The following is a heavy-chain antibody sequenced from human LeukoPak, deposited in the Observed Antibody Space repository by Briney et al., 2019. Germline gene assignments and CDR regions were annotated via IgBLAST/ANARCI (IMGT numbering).Heavy chain of an antibody. D-gene: IGHD3-22*01. CDR1: GGSFSGYY. J-gene: IGHJ5*02. Sequence: SETLSLTCAVYGGSFSGYYWSWIRQPPGKGLEWIGEINHSGSTNYNPSLKSRVTISVDTSKNQFSLKLSSVTAADTAVYYCGRHHLVVVKGWFDPWGQGTLVTVSS. CDR2: INHSGST. CDR3: GRHHLVVVKGWFDP. V-gene: IGHV4-34*01.